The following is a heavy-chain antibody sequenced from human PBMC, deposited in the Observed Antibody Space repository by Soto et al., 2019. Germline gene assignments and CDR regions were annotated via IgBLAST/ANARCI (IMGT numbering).Heavy chain of an antibody. CDR2: IMPGSSHI. D-gene: IGHD3-22*01. CDR3: VRDQLYYYDIFGRPLNGFDI. Sequence: GGSLRLSCAASGFTFSIYSMNWVRQAPGKGLEWVSYIMPGSSHIFYADSVKGRFTISRDNAKNSLYLQMNSLGAEDTALYYCVRDQLYYYDIFGRPLNGFDIWGQGTMVTVSS. J-gene: IGHJ3*02. V-gene: IGHV3-48*01. CDR1: GFTFSIYS.